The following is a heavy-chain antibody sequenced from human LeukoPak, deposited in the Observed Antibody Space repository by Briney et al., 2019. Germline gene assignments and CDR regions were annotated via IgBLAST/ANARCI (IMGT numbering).Heavy chain of an antibody. D-gene: IGHD2-2*01. CDR2: LRGDGET. CDR3: AKASWVSNVDAVL. Sequence: QTGGSLRLSCAASGFIFRNYAMSWVRQGPARGLECVSSLRGDGETFYADSVKGRFTLSRDDSRNTVYLQLNNLRVEDTAIYYCAKASWVSNVDAVLWGQGTLVTVSS. CDR1: GFIFRNYA. J-gene: IGHJ4*02. V-gene: IGHV3-23*01.